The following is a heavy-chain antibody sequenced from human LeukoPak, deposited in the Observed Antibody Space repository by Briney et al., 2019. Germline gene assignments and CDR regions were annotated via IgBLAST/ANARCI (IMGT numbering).Heavy chain of an antibody. D-gene: IGHD4-11*01. CDR1: GGSISSGGYY. J-gene: IGHJ4*02. V-gene: IGHV4-31*03. CDR2: IYYSGST. Sequence: SQTLSLTCTVSGGSISSGGYYWSWIRQHPGKGLEWIGYIYYSGSTYYNPSLKSRVTISVDTSKSQFSLKLSSVTAADTAVYYCARAPYSNYGIDYWGQGTLVTVSS. CDR3: ARAPYSNYGIDY.